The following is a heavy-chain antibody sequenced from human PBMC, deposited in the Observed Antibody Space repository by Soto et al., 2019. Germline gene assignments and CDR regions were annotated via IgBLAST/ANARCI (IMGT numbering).Heavy chain of an antibody. CDR3: AKDHGYAGGWHTPYYFDS. J-gene: IGHJ4*02. CDR1: GFTFSSYA. CDR2: ISAGGDTT. V-gene: IGHV3-23*01. Sequence: GGSLRLSCAASGFTFSSYAMSWVRQAPGKGLEWVSSISAGGDTTYYADSVKGRFTITRDNSKNTLYLQMNSLRAADTAVYYCAKDHGYAGGWHTPYYFDSWGQGTLVTVSS. D-gene: IGHD6-19*01.